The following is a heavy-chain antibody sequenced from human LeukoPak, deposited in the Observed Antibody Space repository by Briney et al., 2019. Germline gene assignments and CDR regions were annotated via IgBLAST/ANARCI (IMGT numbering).Heavy chain of an antibody. CDR1: GDSISSYY. D-gene: IGHD2-21*01. CDR3: ARHVGVSPSDYYYGMDV. V-gene: IGHV4-59*08. CDR2: IYYSGST. J-gene: IGHJ6*02. Sequence: SETLSLTCTISGDSISSYYWSWIRQPPGKGLEWIGYIYYSGSTKYNPSLKSRVTISVDTSKNQFSLKLSSVTAADTAVYYCARHVGVSPSDYYYGMDVWGQGTTVTVSS.